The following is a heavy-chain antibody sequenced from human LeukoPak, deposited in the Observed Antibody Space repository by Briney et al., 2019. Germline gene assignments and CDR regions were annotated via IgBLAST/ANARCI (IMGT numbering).Heavy chain of an antibody. D-gene: IGHD3-9*01. CDR2: TYYRSKLYN. Sequence: SQTLSLTCAISGDSVSSNSAAWNWIRQSPSRGLEWLGRTYYRSKLYNDYAVSVKSRITINPDTSKNQFSLQLNSVTPEDTAVYYCARDISPDWLPSRRCAFDIWGQGTMVTVSS. CDR1: GDSVSSNSAA. V-gene: IGHV6-1*01. J-gene: IGHJ3*02. CDR3: ARDISPDWLPSRRCAFDI.